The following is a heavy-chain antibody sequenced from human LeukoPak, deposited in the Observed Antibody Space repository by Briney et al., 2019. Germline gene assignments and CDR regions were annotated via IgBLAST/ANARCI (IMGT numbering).Heavy chain of an antibody. CDR1: GFSFSDYD. D-gene: IGHD1-26*01. CDR3: AIEVRRGSDYFDY. V-gene: IGHV3-48*01. J-gene: IGHJ4*02. CDR2: IITSSTTI. Sequence: GGSLRLSCAASGFSFSDYDMMWVRQAPGKGLEWVAWIITSSTTIYYADSVKGRFTISRDNAKNLLYLQMNSLRAEDTAFYYCAIEVRRGSDYFDYWGQGTPVTVSS.